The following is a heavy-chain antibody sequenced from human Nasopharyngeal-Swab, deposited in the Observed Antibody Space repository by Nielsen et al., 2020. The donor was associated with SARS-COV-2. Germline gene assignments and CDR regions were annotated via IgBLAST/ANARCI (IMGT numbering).Heavy chain of an antibody. J-gene: IGHJ4*02. CDR1: GFTFSSYA. Sequence: GGSLRLSCAASGFTFSSYAMSWVRQAPGKGLEWVSAISGSGGSTYYADSVKGRFTISRDNSKNTLYLQMNSLRAEDTAVYYCARGGGSYDRYFDYWGQGTLVTVSS. CDR2: ISGSGGST. V-gene: IGHV3-23*01. D-gene: IGHD1-26*01. CDR3: ARGGGSYDRYFDY.